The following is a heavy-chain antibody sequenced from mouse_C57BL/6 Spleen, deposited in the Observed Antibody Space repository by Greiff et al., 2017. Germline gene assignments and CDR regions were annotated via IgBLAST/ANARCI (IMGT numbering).Heavy chain of an antibody. CDR1: GYTFTSYW. CDR3: ARGDGKGAMDY. CDR2: IDPSDSYT. Sequence: QVQLQQPGAELVRPGTSVKLSCKASGYTFTSYWMHWVKQRPGQGLEWIGVIDPSDSYTNYNQKFKGKATLTVDTSSSTAYMQLSSLTSEDSAVYYCARGDGKGAMDYWGQGTSVTVSS. V-gene: IGHV1-59*01. J-gene: IGHJ4*01. D-gene: IGHD2-1*01.